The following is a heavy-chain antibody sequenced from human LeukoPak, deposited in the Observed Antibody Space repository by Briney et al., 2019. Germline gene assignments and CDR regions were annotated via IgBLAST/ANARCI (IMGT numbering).Heavy chain of an antibody. D-gene: IGHD1-26*01. CDR3: AKEHQWEQLLYMDV. V-gene: IGHV3-23*01. Sequence: GGSLRLSCAASGFTFSSYAMSWVRQGPGKGLEWVSAISGSGGSTNYADSVKGRFTISRDNSKNTLYLQMNSLRAEDTAVYYCAKEHQWEQLLYMDVWGKGTTVTISS. CDR1: GFTFSSYA. CDR2: ISGSGGST. J-gene: IGHJ6*03.